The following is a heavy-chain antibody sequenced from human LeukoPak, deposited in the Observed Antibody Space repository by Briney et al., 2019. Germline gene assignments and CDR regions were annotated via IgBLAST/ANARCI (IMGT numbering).Heavy chain of an antibody. CDR1: GGSISSYY. D-gene: IGHD2-21*01. V-gene: IGHV4-59*01. Sequence: SETLSLTCTVSGGSISSYYWSWIRQPPGKGLEWIGYIYYSGNTNYNPSLESRVTISVDTSKNQFSLKLSSMTAADTAVYYCASGWLRYYYFDTWGQGTLVTVSS. J-gene: IGHJ4*02. CDR2: IYYSGNT. CDR3: ASGWLRYYYFDT.